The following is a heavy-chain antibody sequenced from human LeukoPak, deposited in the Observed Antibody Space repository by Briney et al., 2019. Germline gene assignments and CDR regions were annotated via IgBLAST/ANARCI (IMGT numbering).Heavy chain of an antibody. J-gene: IGHJ4*02. D-gene: IGHD1-26*01. CDR3: ASGIVGATFCTI. CDR2: IIPIFGTA. Sequence: SVKVSCKASGGTFSSYAISWVRQAPGQGLEWMGGIIPIFGTANYAQKFQGRVTITADESTSTAYMELSSLRSEDTAVYYCASGIVGATFCTIWGQGTLVTVSS. CDR1: GGTFSSYA. V-gene: IGHV1-69*13.